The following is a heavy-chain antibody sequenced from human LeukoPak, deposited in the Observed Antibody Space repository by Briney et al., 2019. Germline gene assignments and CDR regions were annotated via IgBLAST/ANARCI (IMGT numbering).Heavy chain of an antibody. D-gene: IGHD4-23*01. J-gene: IGHJ3*02. CDR2: ISSSSSDI. V-gene: IGHV3-21*01. Sequence: GGSLRLSCTGSGFTLSSYAMNWVRRAPGEGLEWVSSISSSSSDIYYTDSVKGRFTISRDNAKNSLYLQMNSLRAQDTAVYYCVTDYGGSSGAFDIWGQGTMVTVSS. CDR3: VTDYGGSSGAFDI. CDR1: GFTLSSYA.